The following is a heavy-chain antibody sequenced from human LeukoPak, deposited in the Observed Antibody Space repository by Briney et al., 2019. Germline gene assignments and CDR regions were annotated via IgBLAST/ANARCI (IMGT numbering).Heavy chain of an antibody. CDR1: GYTLTELS. CDR2: FDPEDGET. J-gene: IGHJ6*02. V-gene: IGHV1-24*01. CDR3: ATDGVVVPAARYYYYAMDV. Sequence: GASVKVSCKVSGYTLTELSMHWVRQAPGEGPEWMGGFDPEDGETIYAQKFQGRVTMTEDTSTDTAYMELSSLRSEDTAVYYRATDGVVVPAARYYYYAMDVWGQGTTVTVSS. D-gene: IGHD2-2*01.